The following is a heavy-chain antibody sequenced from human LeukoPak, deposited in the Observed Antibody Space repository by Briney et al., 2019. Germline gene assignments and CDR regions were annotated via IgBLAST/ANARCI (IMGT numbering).Heavy chain of an antibody. CDR1: GFTVSSNY. J-gene: IGHJ4*02. Sequence: GGSMTLACAASGFTVSSNYMSWVRQAPGKGLEWVSVIYSGGSTYYADSVKGRFTISRDNSKNTLYLQMNSLRAEDTAVYYCARAGRRGALGFGYWGQGTLVTVSS. V-gene: IGHV3-66*01. CDR3: ARAGRRGALGFGY. CDR2: IYSGGST. D-gene: IGHD1-26*01.